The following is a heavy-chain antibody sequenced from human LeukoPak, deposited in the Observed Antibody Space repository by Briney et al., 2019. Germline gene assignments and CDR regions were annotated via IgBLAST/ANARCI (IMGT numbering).Heavy chain of an antibody. CDR1: GFTFSTYR. CDR2: ISSGSTTI. Sequence: GGSLRLSCAASGFTFSTYRMNWVRQAPGKGLEWVPYISSGSTTIYYADSVKGRFTISRDNAKNSVYLQMNSLRADDTAVYYCARDWTTVTTYPTYFDVWGRGTLVTASS. D-gene: IGHD4-17*01. J-gene: IGHJ2*01. V-gene: IGHV3-48*01. CDR3: ARDWTTVTTYPTYFDV.